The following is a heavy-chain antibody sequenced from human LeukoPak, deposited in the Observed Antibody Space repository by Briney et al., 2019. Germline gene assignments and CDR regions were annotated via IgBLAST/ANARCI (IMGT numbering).Heavy chain of an antibody. CDR3: ARDQGRIAAAGNYLSSGY. V-gene: IGHV3-30-3*01. CDR1: VLAFCSYA. D-gene: IGHD6-13*01. Sequence: PGRSLSLSCAASVLAFCSYATHGVRQAPGKGLEWVAVISHDVSNKYYAVSAKGRFPISRDNSKNTPSLQMYRLTPQDPPVSTFARDQGRIAAAGNYLSSGYWGQGTLVTVSS. CDR2: ISHDVSNK. J-gene: IGHJ4*02.